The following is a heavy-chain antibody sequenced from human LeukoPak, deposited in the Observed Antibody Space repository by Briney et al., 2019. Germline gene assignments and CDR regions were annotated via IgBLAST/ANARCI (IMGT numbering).Heavy chain of an antibody. CDR2: ISGSGGST. CDR1: GFTFTTYA. Sequence: GGSLRLSCVASGFTFTTYAMSWVRQAPGKGLEWASTISGSGGSTYYADSVKGRFTISRDNSKNTLYLQMNSLRAEDTAVYYCAKHPRYDVDAFDIWGQGTMVTVCS. J-gene: IGHJ3*02. CDR3: AKHPRYDVDAFDI. D-gene: IGHD3-3*01. V-gene: IGHV3-23*01.